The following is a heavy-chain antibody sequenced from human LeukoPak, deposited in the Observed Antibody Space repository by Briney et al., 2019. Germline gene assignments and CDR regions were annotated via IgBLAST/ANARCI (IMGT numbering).Heavy chain of an antibody. Sequence: ASVKVSCKASGYTFTGYYMHWVRQAPGLGLEWMGIINPSGGSTSYAQKFQGRVTMTRDTSTSTVYMELSSLRAEDTAVYYCAKGRIAVAGTLVDYWGQGTLVTVSS. V-gene: IGHV1-46*01. J-gene: IGHJ4*02. CDR1: GYTFTGYY. CDR2: INPSGGST. CDR3: AKGRIAVAGTLVDY. D-gene: IGHD6-19*01.